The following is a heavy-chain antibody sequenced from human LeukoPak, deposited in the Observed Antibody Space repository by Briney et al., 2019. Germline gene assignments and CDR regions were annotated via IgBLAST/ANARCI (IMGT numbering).Heavy chain of an antibody. D-gene: IGHD6-19*01. V-gene: IGHV3-21*04. CDR3: AKAGSGWSFDY. J-gene: IGHJ4*02. CDR2: ISSSSSYI. CDR1: GFTFSSYS. Sequence: GGSLRLSCAASGFTFSSYSMNWVRQAPGKGLEWVSSISSSSSYIYYADSVKGRFTISRDNAKNSLYLQMNSLRAEDTALYYCAKAGSGWSFDYWGQGTLVTVSS.